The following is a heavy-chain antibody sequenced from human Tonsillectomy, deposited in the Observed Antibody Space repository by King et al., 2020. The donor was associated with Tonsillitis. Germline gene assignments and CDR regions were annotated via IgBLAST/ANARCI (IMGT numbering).Heavy chain of an antibody. CDR1: GFTFSSYG. CDR2: ISSDGSNK. CDR3: AKDTYFDY. V-gene: IGHV3-30*18. Sequence: QLVESGGEVVQPGRSLRLSCAASGFTFSSYGMHWVRQAPGKGLEWVAVISSDGSNKYYADSVKGRFTISRDNSKNTLYLQMNSLRAADTAVYYCAKDTYFDYWGQGTLVTVSS. J-gene: IGHJ4*02.